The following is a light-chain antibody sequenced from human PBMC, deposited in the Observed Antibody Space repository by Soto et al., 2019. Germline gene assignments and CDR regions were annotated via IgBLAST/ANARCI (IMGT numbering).Light chain of an antibody. CDR3: QQYNNWPPYT. CDR2: GAS. CDR1: QSVSSN. J-gene: IGKJ2*01. Sequence: EIVMTQSPATLSVSPGERATLSCRASQSVSSNLAWYQQKPGQAPRLLIYGASTSATGIPARFSGSGSGTEFTLANSSLQSEDLAVYYCQQYNNWPPYTFGQGTKLEIK. V-gene: IGKV3-15*01.